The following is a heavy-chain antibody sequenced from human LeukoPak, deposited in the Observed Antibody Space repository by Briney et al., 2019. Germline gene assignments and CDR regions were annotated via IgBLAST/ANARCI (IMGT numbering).Heavy chain of an antibody. CDR3: ARGAGYNYPYYFDY. CDR1: GFTFSSYA. CDR2: IYGNGESS. V-gene: IGHV3-23*01. Sequence: PGGSLRLSCAASGFTFSSYAVNWIRQAPGEGLEWVSGIYGNGESSFYAESVKGRFTISRDNSKNTLYLQMNSLRAEDTAVYYCARGAGYNYPYYFDYWGQGTLVTVSS. D-gene: IGHD5-24*01. J-gene: IGHJ4*02.